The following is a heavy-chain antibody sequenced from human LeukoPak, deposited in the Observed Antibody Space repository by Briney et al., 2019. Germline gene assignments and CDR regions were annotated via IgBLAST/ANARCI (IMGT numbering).Heavy chain of an antibody. D-gene: IGHD3-10*01. CDR3: ARARWFGELSYVDV. J-gene: IGHJ6*03. Sequence: PGGSLRLSCAASGFTFSSYAMHWVRQAPGKGLEYVSAISSNGVNTYYANSVKGRFTISRDNSKNTLYLQMGSLRAEDMAVYYCARARWFGELSYVDVWGKGTTVTISS. CDR1: GFTFSSYA. V-gene: IGHV3-64*01. CDR2: ISSNGVNT.